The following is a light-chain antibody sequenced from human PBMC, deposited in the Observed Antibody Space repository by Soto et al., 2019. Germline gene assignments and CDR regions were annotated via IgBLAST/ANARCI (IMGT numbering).Light chain of an antibody. CDR2: AAS. Sequence: SQLTQSPSSLSASVGDRVTITCRASQDISSYLAWYQQEPGKAPKLLIYAASTLQSGVPSRFSGSGSGTDFTLTISSLQPEDFATYYCQQSFTSPAFGQGTKVDIK. J-gene: IGKJ1*01. CDR3: QQSFTSPA. CDR1: QDISSY. V-gene: IGKV1-39*01.